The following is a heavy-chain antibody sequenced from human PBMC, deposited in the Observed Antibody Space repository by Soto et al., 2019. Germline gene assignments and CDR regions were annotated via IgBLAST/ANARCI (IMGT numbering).Heavy chain of an antibody. CDR3: AKGADSGATSGAPFDY. D-gene: IGHD6-25*01. CDR1: GFTFSSYG. CDR2: ILFDGSNQ. J-gene: IGHJ4*02. Sequence: QVQLVESGGGVVQPGTSLRLSCAASGFTFSSYGMHWVRQAPGKGLERVAIILFDGSNQYYADSVKGRFTISRDNSKNTVYLQMTSLRVEDTAVYYCAKGADSGATSGAPFDYWGQGTLVTVSS. V-gene: IGHV3-30*18.